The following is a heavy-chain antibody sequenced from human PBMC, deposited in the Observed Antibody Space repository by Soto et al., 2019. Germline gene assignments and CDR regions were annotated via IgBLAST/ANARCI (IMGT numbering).Heavy chain of an antibody. CDR3: ARGIAASNMDY. V-gene: IGHV1-3*01. D-gene: IGHD6-13*01. J-gene: IGHJ4*02. Sequence: QVQLVQSGAEVKKPGASVKVSCKASGYTFTSYAMHWVRQAPGQRLEWMGWINAGNGNTKYSQKSQGRVTITRDTSASTAYMELSSLRSEDTAVYYCARGIAASNMDYWGQGTLVTVSS. CDR2: INAGNGNT. CDR1: GYTFTSYA.